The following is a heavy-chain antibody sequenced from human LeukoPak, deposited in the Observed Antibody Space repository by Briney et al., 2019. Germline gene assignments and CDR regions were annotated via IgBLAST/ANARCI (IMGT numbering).Heavy chain of an antibody. CDR2: ISGSGGST. Sequence: GGSLRLSCAASGFTFSSYAMSWVRQAPGKGLEWVSAISGSGGSTYYADSVKGRFTISRDNSKNTLYLQMNSLRAEDTAVYYCAKYALTPFYYYYGMDVWGQGTTVTVSS. V-gene: IGHV3-23*01. J-gene: IGHJ6*02. CDR3: AKYALTPFYYYYGMDV. CDR1: GFTFSSYA. D-gene: IGHD2-2*01.